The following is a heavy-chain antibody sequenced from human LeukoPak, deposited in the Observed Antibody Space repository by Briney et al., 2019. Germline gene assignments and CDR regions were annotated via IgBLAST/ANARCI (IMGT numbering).Heavy chain of an antibody. V-gene: IGHV1-46*01. D-gene: IGHD3-22*01. J-gene: IGHJ4*02. CDR2: INPSGGST. CDR3: ARDFSGTLYYDSSGYSPYFDY. Sequence: ASVKVSCKASGYTFTSYYMHWVRQAPGQGLEWMGIINPSGGSTSYAQKFQGRVTMTRDTSTSTVYMELSSLRSEDTAVYYCARDFSGTLYYDSSGYSPYFDYWGQGTLVTVSS. CDR1: GYTFTSYY.